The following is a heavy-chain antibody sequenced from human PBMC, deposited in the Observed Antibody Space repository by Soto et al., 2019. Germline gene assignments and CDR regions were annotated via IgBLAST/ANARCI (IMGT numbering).Heavy chain of an antibody. CDR1: GFTCSSYG. D-gene: IGHD6-19*01. CDR3: ARVTDSSGWYWAFDI. J-gene: IGHJ3*02. V-gene: IGHV3-33*01. Sequence: VPLVESGGGVVQPGRSLRHSCAASGFTCSSYGMHCVHQAPGKGLEWVAVIWYDGSNKFYVDSVQGRFTISRDNYTNTLYLQMNSLRAEDTAVYYCARVTDSSGWYWAFDIWGQGTMVTVSS. CDR2: IWYDGSNK.